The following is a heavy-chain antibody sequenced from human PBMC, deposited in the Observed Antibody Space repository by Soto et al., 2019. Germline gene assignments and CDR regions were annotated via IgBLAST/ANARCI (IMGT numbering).Heavy chain of an antibody. CDR3: ATYSSLDY. V-gene: IGHV3-53*02. Sequence: EVQLVETGGGLIQPGGSLRLSCAASGFTVSNNYMSWVRQAPGKGLEWVSVIYSGGSTHYTDSVKSRFTTSRDNSKNTLYLQMNSLSAEDTAVYYCATYSSLDYWGQGTLVTVSS. J-gene: IGHJ4*02. CDR1: GFTVSNNY. CDR2: IYSGGST. D-gene: IGHD6-13*01.